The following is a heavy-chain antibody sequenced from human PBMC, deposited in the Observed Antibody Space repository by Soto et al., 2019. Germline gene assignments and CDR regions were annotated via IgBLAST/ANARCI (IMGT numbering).Heavy chain of an antibody. J-gene: IGHJ4*02. Sequence: LRLSCAASGFTFSSYAMSWVRQAPGKGLEWVSAISGSGGSTYYADSVKGRFTISRDNSKNTLYLQMNSLRAEDTAVYYCAKDRVAVAGLGTFDYWGQGTLVTVPQ. CDR3: AKDRVAVAGLGTFDY. CDR1: GFTFSSYA. CDR2: ISGSGGST. V-gene: IGHV3-23*01. D-gene: IGHD6-19*01.